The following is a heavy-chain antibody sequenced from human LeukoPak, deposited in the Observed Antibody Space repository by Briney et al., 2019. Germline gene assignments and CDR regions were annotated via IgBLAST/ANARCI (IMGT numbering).Heavy chain of an antibody. CDR1: VYTFTSYD. V-gene: IGHV1-8*01. CDR3: ARGLGYCSSTSCRKPFDY. Sequence: GASVTVSYKASVYTFTSYDINWVRQAPAQGLEWMGWMNPNSGNTGYAQKFQGRVTMTRNTSISTAYMELSSLRSEDTAVYYCARGLGYCSSTSCRKPFDYWGQGTLVTVSS. J-gene: IGHJ4*02. D-gene: IGHD2-2*01. CDR2: MNPNSGNT.